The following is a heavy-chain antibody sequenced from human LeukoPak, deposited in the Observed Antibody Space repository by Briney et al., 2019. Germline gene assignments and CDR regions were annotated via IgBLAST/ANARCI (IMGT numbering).Heavy chain of an antibody. CDR1: GFTFSSYA. J-gene: IGHJ4*02. Sequence: GGSLRLSCAASGFTFSSYAMSWVRQAPGKGLEWVSAISGSGGSTYYADSVKGQFTISRDNSKNTLYLQMNSLRAEDTAVYYCAKDQLLWFGELTSGSTFDYWGQGTLVTVSS. CDR2: ISGSGGST. V-gene: IGHV3-23*01. D-gene: IGHD3-10*01. CDR3: AKDQLLWFGELTSGSTFDY.